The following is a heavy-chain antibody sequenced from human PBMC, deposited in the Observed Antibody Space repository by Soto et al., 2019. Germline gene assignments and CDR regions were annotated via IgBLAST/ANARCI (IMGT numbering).Heavy chain of an antibody. Sequence: ETLSLTCTVSGGSISSYYWSWIRQPPGKGLEWIGYIYYSGSTNYNPSLKSRVTISVDTSKNQFSLKLSSVTAADTAVYYCVRDLDYWGQGTLVTVSS. CDR1: GGSISSYY. CDR2: IYYSGST. CDR3: VRDLDY. J-gene: IGHJ4*02. V-gene: IGHV4-59*01.